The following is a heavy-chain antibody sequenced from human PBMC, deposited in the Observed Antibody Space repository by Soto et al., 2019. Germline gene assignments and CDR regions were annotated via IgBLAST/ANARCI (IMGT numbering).Heavy chain of an antibody. D-gene: IGHD3-22*01. J-gene: IGHJ4*02. CDR1: GYIFTAYG. CDR2: VSTNDDRT. Sequence: QVQLVQSGPEVKMPGASVKVSCKTSGYIFTAYGLAWLRQAPGQRPEWMGWVSTNDDRTNYAQKFQGRVTMTTDRSTTTTSMELRSLRPDDTAVYHCARELNTESSAYYSFAFWGQGTLVTVSS. CDR3: ARELNTESSAYYSFAF. V-gene: IGHV1-18*01.